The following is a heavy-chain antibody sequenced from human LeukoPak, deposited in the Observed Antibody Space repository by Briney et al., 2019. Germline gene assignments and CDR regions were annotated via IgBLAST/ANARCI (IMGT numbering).Heavy chain of an antibody. D-gene: IGHD3-16*02. CDR2: ISYDGSNK. V-gene: IGHV3-30-3*01. J-gene: IGHJ4*02. Sequence: TGGSLRLSCAASGFTFSSYAMHWVRQAPGKGLEWVAVISYDGSNKYYADSVKGRFTISRDNSKNTLYLQMNSLRAEDTAVYYCARSPRYPKLTFDYWGQGTLVTVSS. CDR3: ARSPRYPKLTFDY. CDR1: GFTFSSYA.